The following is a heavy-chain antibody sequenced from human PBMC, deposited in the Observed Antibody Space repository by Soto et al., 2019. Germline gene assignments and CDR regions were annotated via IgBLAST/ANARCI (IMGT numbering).Heavy chain of an antibody. V-gene: IGHV3-21*01. D-gene: IGHD7-27*01. Sequence: GGSLRLSCAASGFTFSSYSMNWVRQAPGKGLEWVSSISSSSSYIYYADSVKGRFTISRDNAKNSLYLQMNSLRAEDTAVYSCARGERRLGADAFDIWGQGTMVTVSS. J-gene: IGHJ3*02. CDR1: GFTFSSYS. CDR3: ARGERRLGADAFDI. CDR2: ISSSSSYI.